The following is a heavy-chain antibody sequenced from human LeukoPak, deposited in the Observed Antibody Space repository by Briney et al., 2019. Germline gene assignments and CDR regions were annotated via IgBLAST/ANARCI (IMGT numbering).Heavy chain of an antibody. D-gene: IGHD2-2*01. J-gene: IGHJ4*02. CDR1: GFTFSSYG. V-gene: IGHV3-30*18. CDR2: ISYDGSNK. CDR3: AKLACSGTSCYPFDY. Sequence: GGSLRLSCAASGFTFSSYGMHWVRQAPGKGLEWVAVISYDGSNKYYADSVKGRFTISRDNSKNTLCLQMNSLRAEDTAVYYCAKLACSGTSCYPFDYWGQGTLVTVSS.